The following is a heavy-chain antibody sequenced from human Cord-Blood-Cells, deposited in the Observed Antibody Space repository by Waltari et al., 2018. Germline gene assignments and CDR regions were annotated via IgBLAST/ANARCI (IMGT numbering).Heavy chain of an antibody. D-gene: IGHD6-13*01. J-gene: IGHJ4*02. CDR1: GFTVSSNY. CDR2: IYSGSST. Sequence: EVQLVESGGGLIQPGGSLRLSCAASGFTVSSNYMSWVRQAPGKGLGWVSGIYSGSSTYYADSVKGRFTISRDNSKNTLYLQMNSLRAEDTAVYYCARDIAAADPVDDYWGQGTLVTVSS. V-gene: IGHV3-53*01. CDR3: ARDIAAADPVDDY.